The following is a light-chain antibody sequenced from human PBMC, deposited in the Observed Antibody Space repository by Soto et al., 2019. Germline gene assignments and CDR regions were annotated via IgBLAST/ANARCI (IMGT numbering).Light chain of an antibody. Sequence: EIVLTQSPGTLSLSPGERATLSCRATESVSSNYLAWYQQKPGQAPRVLIYGASIRATGIPDRFSGSESETDFTLTISRLEPEDFAVYYCQQYGTSPRTFGQGTKVEIK. CDR3: QQYGTSPRT. V-gene: IGKV3-20*01. CDR1: ESVSSNY. CDR2: GAS. J-gene: IGKJ1*01.